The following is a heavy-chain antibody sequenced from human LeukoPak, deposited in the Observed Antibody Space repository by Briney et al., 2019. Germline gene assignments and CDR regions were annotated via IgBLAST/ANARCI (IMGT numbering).Heavy chain of an antibody. J-gene: IGHJ4*02. CDR2: IYYSGST. Sequence: SETLSLTCTVSGGSISSSSYYWGWIRQPPGKGLEWIGSIYYSGSTYYNPSLKSRVTISVDTSKNQFSLKLSSVTAADTAVYYCARAQQLVPTYFDYWGQGTLVTVSS. D-gene: IGHD6-13*01. CDR3: ARAQQLVPTYFDY. V-gene: IGHV4-39*01. CDR1: GGSISSSSYY.